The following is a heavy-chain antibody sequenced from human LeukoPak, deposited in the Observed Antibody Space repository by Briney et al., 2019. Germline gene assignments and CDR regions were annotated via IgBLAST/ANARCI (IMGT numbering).Heavy chain of an antibody. Sequence: GGSLRLSCAASGFTFSTYWMNWVRQAPGKGLEWVASISSDGSGKYYMDSVKGRFTISRDNAKNSLFLQMNSLRAEDTAVHYCGRVRPGDADYWGQGTLVTVSS. D-gene: IGHD1-26*01. J-gene: IGHJ4*02. CDR1: GFTFSTYW. V-gene: IGHV3-7*01. CDR3: GRVRPGDADY. CDR2: ISSDGSGK.